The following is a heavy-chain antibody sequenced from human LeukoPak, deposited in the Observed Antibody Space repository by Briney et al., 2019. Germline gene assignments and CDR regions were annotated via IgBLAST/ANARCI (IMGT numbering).Heavy chain of an antibody. CDR2: ISAYNGNT. D-gene: IGHD1-26*01. J-gene: IGHJ6*02. CDR3: ARDLVGATTGYYYGMDV. V-gene: IGHV1-18*01. CDR1: GYTFYG. Sequence: GASVKVSCKASGYTFYGLSWVRQAPGQGLEWMGWISAYNGNTNYAQKLQGRVTMTTDTSTSTAYMELRSLRSDDTAVYYCARDLVGATTGYYYGMDVWGQGTTVTVSS.